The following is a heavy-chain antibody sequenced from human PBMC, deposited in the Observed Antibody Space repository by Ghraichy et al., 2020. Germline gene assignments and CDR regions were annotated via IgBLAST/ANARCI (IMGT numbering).Heavy chain of an antibody. Sequence: GALRLSCAASGFDFSGYGMHWVRQAPGRGLESVAVTSYDGSNIYYADSVKGRFTISRDNSKNTLFLQMNGLRVEDTALYYCAKAATRAVYGIDVWGQGTTVTVAS. J-gene: IGHJ6*02. V-gene: IGHV3-30*18. CDR2: TSYDGSNI. CDR1: GFDFSGYG. D-gene: IGHD4-17*01. CDR3: AKAATRAVYGIDV.